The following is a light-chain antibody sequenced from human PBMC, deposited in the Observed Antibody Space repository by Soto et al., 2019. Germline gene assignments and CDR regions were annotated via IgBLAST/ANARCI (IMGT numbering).Light chain of an antibody. Sequence: EIVMTQSPATLSVSPGETATLSCRASQSVSSNLAWYQQKPGQAPGLLIYGASTRATGIPARFSGSGSGTEFALTISSLQSEDFAVYYCQPYNNWPWTFGQGTK. CDR2: GAS. V-gene: IGKV3-15*01. J-gene: IGKJ1*01. CDR1: QSVSSN. CDR3: QPYNNWPWT.